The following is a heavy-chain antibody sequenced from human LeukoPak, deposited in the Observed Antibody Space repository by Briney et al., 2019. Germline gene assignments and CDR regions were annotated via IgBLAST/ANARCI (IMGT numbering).Heavy chain of an antibody. V-gene: IGHV3-30*02. D-gene: IGHD1-1*01. CDR3: ARDSLDYYCMDV. CDR1: EFTFRSCN. CDR2: IRNDGSNK. Sequence: PGGSLRLSCAASEFTFRSCNMHWVRQAPGTGLEWVAFIRNDGSNKYYADPVKGRFTISRDNSKNTLYLQMNSLRAEDTAVYYCARDSLDYYCMDVWGKGTTVTVSS. J-gene: IGHJ6*03.